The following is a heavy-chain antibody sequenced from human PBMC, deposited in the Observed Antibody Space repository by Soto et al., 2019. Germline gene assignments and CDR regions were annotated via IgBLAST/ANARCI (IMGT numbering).Heavy chain of an antibody. D-gene: IGHD3-22*01. CDR2: INPNSGDT. CDR3: ARAPRGGYYDVSAPFDY. J-gene: IGHJ4*02. Sequence: QVQLVQSGAEVRKPGAPVKVSCKASGYTFTGYYLHWVRQAPGQGLEWMGWINPNSGDTDYAQKFQGRVTMTRDTSISTAHMDLRRLRSDDTAVYYCARAPRGGYYDVSAPFDYWGQGTLVTVSS. V-gene: IGHV1-2*02. CDR1: GYTFTGYY.